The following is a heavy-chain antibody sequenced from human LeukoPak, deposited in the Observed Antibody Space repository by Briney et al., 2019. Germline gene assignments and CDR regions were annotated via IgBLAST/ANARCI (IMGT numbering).Heavy chain of an antibody. D-gene: IGHD1-26*01. V-gene: IGHV4-59*08. Sequence: SETLSLTCTVSGGSISSYYWSWIRQPPGKGLEWIGYIYYSGSTNYNPSLKSRVTISVDTSKNQFSLKLSSVTAADTAVYYCARPQWESDAFDIWGQGTMVTVSS. CDR3: ARPQWESDAFDI. CDR1: GGSISSYY. J-gene: IGHJ3*02. CDR2: IYYSGST.